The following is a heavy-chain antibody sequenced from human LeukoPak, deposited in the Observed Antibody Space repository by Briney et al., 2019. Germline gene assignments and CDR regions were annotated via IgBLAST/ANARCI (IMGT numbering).Heavy chain of an antibody. J-gene: IGHJ4*02. CDR3: ARYLSSWYDY. CDR1: GGTFISYA. Sequence: ASVKVSRKASGGTFISYAISWVRQAPGQGLEWMGGIIPIFGTANYAQKFQGRVTITADESTSTAYMELSSLRSEDTAVYYCARYLSSWYDYWGQGTLVTVSS. V-gene: IGHV1-69*01. D-gene: IGHD6-13*01. CDR2: IIPIFGTA.